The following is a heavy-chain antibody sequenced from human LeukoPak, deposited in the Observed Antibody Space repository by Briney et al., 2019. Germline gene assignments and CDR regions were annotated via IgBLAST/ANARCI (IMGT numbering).Heavy chain of an antibody. V-gene: IGHV3-53*01. J-gene: IGHJ3*02. CDR1: GFTVSSNY. CDR2: IYSGGKT. D-gene: IGHD3-10*01. CDR3: ARDVYYYGSGSKVGAFDI. Sequence: GGSLRLSCAASGFTVSSNYMSWVRQAPGKGLEWVSVIYSGGKTYYADSVKGRFTISRDNAKNTLYLQMNSLRAEDTAVYYCARDVYYYGSGSKVGAFDIWGQGTMVTVSS.